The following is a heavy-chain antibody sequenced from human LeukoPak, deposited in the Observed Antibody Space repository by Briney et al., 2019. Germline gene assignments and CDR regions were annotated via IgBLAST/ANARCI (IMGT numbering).Heavy chain of an antibody. J-gene: IGHJ3*02. Sequence: SVKVSCKASGGTFSSYAISWVRQAPGQGLEWMGGLIPIFGTANYAQKFQGRVTITADESTSTAYMELSSLRSEDTAVYYCARGRIVGATPDAFDIWGQGTMVTVSS. D-gene: IGHD1-26*01. CDR1: GGTFSSYA. V-gene: IGHV1-69*13. CDR2: LIPIFGTA. CDR3: ARGRIVGATPDAFDI.